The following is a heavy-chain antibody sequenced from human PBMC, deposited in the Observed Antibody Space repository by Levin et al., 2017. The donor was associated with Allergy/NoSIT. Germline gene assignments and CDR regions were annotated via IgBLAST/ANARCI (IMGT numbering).Heavy chain of an antibody. CDR1: GYSFTSYW. J-gene: IGHJ4*02. CDR3: ARRDSDGSNSFDY. CDR2: IFPSDSDT. D-gene: IGHD4-23*01. V-gene: IGHV5-51*01. Sequence: ASVKVSCQASGYSFTSYWFGWVRQRPGKGLEWMGFIFPSDSDTRVSPSFQGQIIMSVDKSISTAYLQWSSLKASDSAMYYCARRDSDGSNSFDYWGQGTLVTVSS.